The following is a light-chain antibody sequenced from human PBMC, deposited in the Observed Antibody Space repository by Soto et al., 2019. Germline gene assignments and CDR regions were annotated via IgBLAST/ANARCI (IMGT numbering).Light chain of an antibody. CDR2: AAS. Sequence: EVVLTQSPASLSSSGGERATISCRASQSVSSDLTWYQQKPGKAPSLLIYAASSMQTGIPSRFSGSGSGTDVTLTINSLQPEDFALYYCQHNDPFPFTFGQGTQLDIK. CDR3: QHNDPFPFT. J-gene: IGKJ5*01. CDR1: QSVSSD. V-gene: IGKV3-11*01.